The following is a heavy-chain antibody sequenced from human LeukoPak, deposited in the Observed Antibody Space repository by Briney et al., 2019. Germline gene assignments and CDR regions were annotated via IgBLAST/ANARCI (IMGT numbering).Heavy chain of an antibody. V-gene: IGHV4-4*07. D-gene: IGHD5-18*01. CDR2: IYTSGRT. CDR1: GGSISSYY. J-gene: IGHJ4*02. Sequence: SETLSLICTVSGGSISSYYWSWSRQPAGKGLEWIGRIYTSGRTNYNPSLKSRVTMSVDTSKNQFSLKLSSVTAADTAVYYCARDGDSYGSFDYWGQGTLVTVSS. CDR3: ARDGDSYGSFDY.